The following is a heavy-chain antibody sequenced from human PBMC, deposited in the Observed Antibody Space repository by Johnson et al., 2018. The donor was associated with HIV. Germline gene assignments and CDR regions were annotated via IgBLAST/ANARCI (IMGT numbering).Heavy chain of an antibody. J-gene: IGHJ3*02. D-gene: IGHD6-13*01. CDR2: ISSSGSII. CDR3: AECRGSSWDAFDI. V-gene: IGHV3-48*04. Sequence: VQLVESGGGVVQPGRSLRLSCAASGFTFSSYGMHWVRQAPGKGLEWVSYISSSGSIIYYADSVKGRFTISRDNAKNSLYLQMNSLRAEDTAVYYCAECRGSSWDAFDIWGQGTMVTVYS. CDR1: GFTFSSYG.